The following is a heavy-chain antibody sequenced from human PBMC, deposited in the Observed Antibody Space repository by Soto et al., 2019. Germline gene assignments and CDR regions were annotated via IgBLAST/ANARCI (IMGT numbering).Heavy chain of an antibody. V-gene: IGHV3-23*01. J-gene: IGHJ4*02. Sequence: PGGSLRLSCAASGFTFSSYAMSWVRQAPGKGLEWVSAISGSGGSTYYADSVKGRFTISRDNSKNTLYLQMNSLRAEDTAVYYCAKGSSSTGKTPWVKWGQGTLVTVSS. CDR1: GFTFSSYA. D-gene: IGHD6-6*01. CDR2: ISGSGGST. CDR3: AKGSSSTGKTPWVK.